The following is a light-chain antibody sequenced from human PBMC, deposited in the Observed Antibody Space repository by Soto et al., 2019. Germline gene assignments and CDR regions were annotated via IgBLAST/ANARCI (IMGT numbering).Light chain of an antibody. Sequence: VVMTQSPASLSVSPGERATLSCRASQSVSSNLAWYQQKPGQAPRLLIYGASTRATGIPARFSGSGSGTDFTLTISSLEPEDSAVYYCQQYNNWPPITFGQGTRLENK. CDR3: QQYNNWPPIT. CDR2: GAS. V-gene: IGKV3-15*01. CDR1: QSVSSN. J-gene: IGKJ5*01.